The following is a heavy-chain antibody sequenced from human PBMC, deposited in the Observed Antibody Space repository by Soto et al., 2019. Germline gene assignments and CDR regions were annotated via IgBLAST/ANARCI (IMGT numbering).Heavy chain of an antibody. J-gene: IGHJ4*02. CDR2: IYHSGNT. CDR1: GGSISSSNW. CDR3: ARRWGEGRVDY. Sequence: QVQLQESGPGLVKPSGTLSLTCAVSGGSISSSNWWSWVRQPTGKGLEWIGEIYHSGNTNYNPSLKSRVTMAVDKSRNQFSLKLSSVTAADTAVYYCARRWGEGRVDYWGQGTLVTVSS. V-gene: IGHV4-4*02. D-gene: IGHD3-10*01.